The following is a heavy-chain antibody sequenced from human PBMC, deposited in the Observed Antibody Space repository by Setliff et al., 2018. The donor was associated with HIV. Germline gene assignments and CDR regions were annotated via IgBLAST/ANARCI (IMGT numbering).Heavy chain of an antibody. V-gene: IGHV4-4*08. D-gene: IGHD6-13*01. CDR3: AREDALTQQFDS. CDR2: IYTSGNT. J-gene: IGHJ4*02. CDR1: GVSTTNFY. Sequence: SETLSLTCAVSGVSTTNFYWSWIRQPPGKGLEWIGHIYTSGNTNYNPSLKSRVTISIDTSKNQFSLKLTSVTAADTAVYSCAREDALTQQFDSWGQGTLVTVSS.